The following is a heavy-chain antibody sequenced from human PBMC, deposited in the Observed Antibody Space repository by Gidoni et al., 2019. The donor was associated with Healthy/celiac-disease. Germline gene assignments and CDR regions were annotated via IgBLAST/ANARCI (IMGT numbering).Heavy chain of an antibody. D-gene: IGHD3-9*01. CDR2: ISYDGSNK. CDR3: ARVLYYDILTGYYGWFDP. V-gene: IGHV3-30-3*01. J-gene: IGHJ5*02. Sequence: QVQLVESGGGVVQPGRSLRLSCAASGFTFSSYAMHWVRQAPGTGLELVSVISYDGSNKYYADSVKGRFTISRDNSKNTLYLQMNSLRAEDTAVYYCARVLYYDILTGYYGWFDPWGQGTLVTVSS. CDR1: GFTFSSYA.